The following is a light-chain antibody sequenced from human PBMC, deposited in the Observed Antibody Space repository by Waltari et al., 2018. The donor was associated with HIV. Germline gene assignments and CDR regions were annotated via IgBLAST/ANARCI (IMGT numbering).Light chain of an antibody. Sequence: QSVLSQPPSASGTPGQRVTISCSGSSSVTGRTYLYWYQQLPGAAPKLLIYRNYQRPSGVPDRFSGSKSGSSASLTISGLRSDDEADYYCAIWDDNLRGVFGGGTRLTVL. CDR2: RNY. V-gene: IGLV1-47*01. CDR1: SSVTGRTY. CDR3: AIWDDNLRGV. J-gene: IGLJ2*01.